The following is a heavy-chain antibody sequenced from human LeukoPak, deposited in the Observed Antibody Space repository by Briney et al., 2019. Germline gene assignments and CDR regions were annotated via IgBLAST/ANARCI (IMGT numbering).Heavy chain of an antibody. D-gene: IGHD3-22*01. CDR2: IYYTGST. J-gene: IGHJ5*02. CDR3: ASSYFYDGNRYFDH. Sequence: SETLSLTFNVSGDSITSYYWNWIRQPPGKGLEWIGYIYYTGSTNSNPSLKSRLTISLDTSKKQFSLRLSSVTAADTAIYYCASSYFYDGNRYFDHWDQGALVTVSS. V-gene: IGHV4-59*08. CDR1: GDSITSYY.